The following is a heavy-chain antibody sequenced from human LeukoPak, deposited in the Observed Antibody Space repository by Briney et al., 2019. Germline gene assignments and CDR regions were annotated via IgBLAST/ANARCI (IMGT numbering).Heavy chain of an antibody. V-gene: IGHV1-2*02. CDR1: GYIFTNYH. D-gene: IGHD2-15*01. J-gene: IGHJ4*02. Sequence: ASVKVSCKASGYIFTNYHMHWVRQAPGQGLEWMGWINPYSGDTNYAQNFQGRLTMTKDTSIRSVYMDLSGLISDDTAIYYCAKMGNCDSSGCTPADYWGQGTLVTVSS. CDR2: INPYSGDT. CDR3: AKMGNCDSSGCTPADY.